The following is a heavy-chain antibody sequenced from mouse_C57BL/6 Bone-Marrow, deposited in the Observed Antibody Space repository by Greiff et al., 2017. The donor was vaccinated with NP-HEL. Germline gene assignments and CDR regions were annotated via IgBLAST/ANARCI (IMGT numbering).Heavy chain of an antibody. Sequence: VQGVESGAELVRPGASVTLSCKASGYTFTDYEMHWVKQTPVHGLEWIGAIDPETGGTAYNQKFKGKAILTADKSSSTAYMELRSLTSEDSAVYYCTRYPYYYGSSWYFDVWGTGTTVTVSS. CDR3: TRYPYYYGSSWYFDV. CDR1: GYTFTDYE. J-gene: IGHJ1*03. CDR2: IDPETGGT. V-gene: IGHV1-15*01. D-gene: IGHD1-1*01.